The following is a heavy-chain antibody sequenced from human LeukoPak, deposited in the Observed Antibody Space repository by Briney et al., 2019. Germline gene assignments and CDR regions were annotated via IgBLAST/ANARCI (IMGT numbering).Heavy chain of an antibody. V-gene: IGHV1-24*01. J-gene: IGHJ4*02. CDR2: FDPEDGET. CDR3: ATVAWGSSWYFDY. CDR1: GYTLTGLS. Sequence: ASVKVSCKVSGYTLTGLSMHWVRQAPGKGLEWMGGFDPEDGETIYAQKFQGRVTMAEDTSTDTAYMELSSLRSEDTAVYYCATVAWGSSWYFDYWGQGTLVTVSS. D-gene: IGHD6-13*01.